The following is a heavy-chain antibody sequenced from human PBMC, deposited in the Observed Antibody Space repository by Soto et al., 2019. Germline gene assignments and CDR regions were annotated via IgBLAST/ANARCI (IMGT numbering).Heavy chain of an antibody. Sequence: AETLSLTCTVSGGSISSYYWSWIRQPPGKGLEWIGYIYYSGSTNYNPSLKSRVTTSVDTSKNQFSLKLSSVTAADTAVYYCARDQGYDFWSGYYARDCGMDVWGQGTTVTVS. D-gene: IGHD3-3*01. V-gene: IGHV4-59*01. CDR3: ARDQGYDFWSGYYARDCGMDV. J-gene: IGHJ6*02. CDR2: IYYSGST. CDR1: GGSISSYY.